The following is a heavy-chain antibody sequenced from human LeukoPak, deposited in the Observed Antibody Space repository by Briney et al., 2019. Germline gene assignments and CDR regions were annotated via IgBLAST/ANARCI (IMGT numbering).Heavy chain of an antibody. Sequence: GGSLRLSCTASGFTFSSYTMTWVRQAPGKGLEWVANIKEDGTETYYVDSVKGRFTISRDNAKNSLYLQMNSLRVEDTAVYYCAKEGRSLQTYWGQGTLVTVSS. CDR1: GFTFSSYT. CDR3: AKEGRSLQTY. D-gene: IGHD5-24*01. J-gene: IGHJ4*02. CDR2: IKEDGTET. V-gene: IGHV3-7*03.